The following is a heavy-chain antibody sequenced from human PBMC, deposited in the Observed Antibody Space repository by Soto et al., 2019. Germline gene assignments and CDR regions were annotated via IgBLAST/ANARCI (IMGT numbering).Heavy chain of an antibody. CDR1: GGTFSSYT. J-gene: IGHJ5*02. Sequence: QVQLVQSGAEVKKPGSSVKVSCKASGGTFSSYTISWVRQAPGQGLEWMGRIIPILGIVNYAQKFQGRVTITADKSTSTAYMELSSLRSEDTAVYYCARERDSTQGAWFDPWGQGTLVTVSS. CDR2: IIPILGIV. V-gene: IGHV1-69*08. CDR3: ARERDSTQGAWFDP. D-gene: IGHD2-2*01.